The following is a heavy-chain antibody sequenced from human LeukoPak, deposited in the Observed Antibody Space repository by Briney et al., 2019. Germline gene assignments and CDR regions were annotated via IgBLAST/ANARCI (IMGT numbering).Heavy chain of an antibody. CDR3: ARVVDYGWFDP. V-gene: IGHV3-7*01. CDR1: GFTFSRYW. Sequence: PGGSLTLSCAASGFTFSRYWMSWIRQAPGKGLEWVANIKVDGTTIYYVDSVKGRFTISRDNAKNSLYLQMNSVRDEDTAVYYCARVVDYGWFDPWGQGTLVAVSS. D-gene: IGHD3-16*01. CDR2: IKVDGTTI. J-gene: IGHJ5*02.